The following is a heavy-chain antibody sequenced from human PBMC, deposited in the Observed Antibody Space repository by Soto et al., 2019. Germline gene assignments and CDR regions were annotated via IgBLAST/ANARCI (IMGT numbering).Heavy chain of an antibody. D-gene: IGHD2-2*01. CDR1: GYTFTSNY. V-gene: IGHV1-46*01. CDR3: ARQYCTGTSCYPYFDY. Sequence: QVQLVQSGAEVKHSGASMKVSCKASGYTFTSNYLHWIRQAPGQGREWMGTIKHGIGSTTYAENFQGIVAMTMDPSTRTVHLELISLRFEDTAVYYCARQYCTGTSCYPYFDYWGQGTLITVSS. CDR2: IKHGIGST. J-gene: IGHJ4*02.